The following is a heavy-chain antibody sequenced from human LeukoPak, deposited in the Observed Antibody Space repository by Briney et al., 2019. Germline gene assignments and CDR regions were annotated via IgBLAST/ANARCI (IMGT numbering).Heavy chain of an antibody. CDR1: GFTFISYS. Sequence: GGSLRLSRVVSGFTFISYSMLWVRQAPGKGLVWVSRIKPDGRTTNYADSVKGRFTISRDNTKNTLNLKMSSLRAEDTAVYFCTTDLDFKLDYWGQGTLVTVSS. CDR2: IKPDGRTT. CDR3: TTDLDFKLDY. V-gene: IGHV3-74*01. D-gene: IGHD3-9*01. J-gene: IGHJ4*02.